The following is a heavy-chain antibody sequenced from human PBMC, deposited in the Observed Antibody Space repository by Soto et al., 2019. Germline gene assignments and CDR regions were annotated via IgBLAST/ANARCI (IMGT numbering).Heavy chain of an antibody. J-gene: IGHJ4*02. Sequence: QITLKEAGPTLVKPTQTLTLTCTFSGFSLTASSVTTTGVAVGWIRQPPGKALDWLALIFWNGDKRYSPSLKSRLTITKDTSKIQVVLTMTDMVPVDTATYYCGHYYDSSGYYLFDYWGQGTLVTVSS. CDR1: GFSLTASSVTTTGVA. V-gene: IGHV2-5*01. D-gene: IGHD3-22*01. CDR2: IFWNGDK. CDR3: GHYYDSSGYYLFDY.